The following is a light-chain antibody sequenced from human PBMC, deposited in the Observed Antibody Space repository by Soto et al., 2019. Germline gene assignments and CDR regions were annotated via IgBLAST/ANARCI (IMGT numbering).Light chain of an antibody. CDR2: DIS. Sequence: QSALTQPRSVSGSPGQSVTISCTGTSSDVGNYNYVSWYQQHPGKAPKLILFDISERPSGVPDRFSGSKSGNTASLTISVLQAEDEADYFCCSYACIYAWVFGGGTKLTVL. CDR1: SSDVGNYNY. J-gene: IGLJ2*01. CDR3: CSYACIYAWV. V-gene: IGLV2-11*01.